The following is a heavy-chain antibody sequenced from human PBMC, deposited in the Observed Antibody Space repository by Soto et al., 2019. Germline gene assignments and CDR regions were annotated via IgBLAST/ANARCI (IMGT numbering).Heavy chain of an antibody. CDR3: ARLVWLCGGGSCYGVRNGFAP. CDR1: GYSFTSYW. Sequence: GESLKISCKGSGYSFTSYWIGWVRQMPGKGLEWMGIIYPGDSDTRYSPSFQGQVTISADKSISTAYLQWSSLKASDTAMYYCARLVWLCGGGSCYGVRNGFAPWGQGTLVT. CDR2: IYPGDSDT. D-gene: IGHD2-15*01. V-gene: IGHV5-51*01. J-gene: IGHJ5*02.